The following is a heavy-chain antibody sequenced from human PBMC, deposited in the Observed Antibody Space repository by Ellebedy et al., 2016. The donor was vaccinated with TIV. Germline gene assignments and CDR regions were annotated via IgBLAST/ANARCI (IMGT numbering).Heavy chain of an antibody. CDR2: ISAYNGNT. Sequence: AASVKVSCKASGYTFTSYGISWVRQAPGQGLEWMGWISAYNGNTNYAQKLQGRVTMTTDTSTSTAYMELRSLRSDDTAVYYCARDRMAFQYYYDPGTLFDYWGQGTLVTVSS. V-gene: IGHV1-18*01. CDR1: GYTFTSYG. D-gene: IGHD3-22*01. J-gene: IGHJ4*02. CDR3: ARDRMAFQYYYDPGTLFDY.